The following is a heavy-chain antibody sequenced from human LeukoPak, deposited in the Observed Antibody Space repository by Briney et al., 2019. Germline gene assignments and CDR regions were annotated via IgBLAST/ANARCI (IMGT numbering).Heavy chain of an antibody. D-gene: IGHD2-15*01. V-gene: IGHV4-39*01. Sequence: PSETLSLTCTVSGVSISSTSSYWGWIRQPPGKDLEWNGSIFYSGSTYYNPSLNGRVTISIDTPKNQFSLKLSSVTAADTAVYYCARHEGFCSGGSCYSVRWFDPWGQGTLVTVSS. CDR1: GVSISSTSSY. J-gene: IGHJ5*02. CDR2: IFYSGST. CDR3: ARHEGFCSGGSCYSVRWFDP.